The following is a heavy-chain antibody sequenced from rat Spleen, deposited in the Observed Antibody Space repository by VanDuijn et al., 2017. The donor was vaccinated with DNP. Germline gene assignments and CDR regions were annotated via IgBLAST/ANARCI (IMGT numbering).Heavy chain of an antibody. CDR1: GFTFSDYY. Sequence: EVQLVESGGGLVQPGRSLQLSCTASGFTFSDYYMAWVRQAPTKGLEWVAYISYDGGSTYYGDSVQGRFTISRDNEKRTLYLQMNSLRSEDTATYYCASWGIRAYYFDSWGQGVMVTVSS. D-gene: IGHD4-3*01. V-gene: IGHV5-22*01. J-gene: IGHJ2*01. CDR2: ISYDGGST. CDR3: ASWGIRAYYFDS.